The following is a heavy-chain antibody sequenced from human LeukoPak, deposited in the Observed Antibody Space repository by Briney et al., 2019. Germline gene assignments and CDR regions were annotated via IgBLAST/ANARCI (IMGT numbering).Heavy chain of an antibody. D-gene: IGHD5-18*01. V-gene: IGHV4-39*07. J-gene: IGHJ4*02. CDR3: ARVDTPMAFIDY. CDR1: DDSIRSSAYY. CDR2: IYYSGST. Sequence: SETLSLTCAVSDDSIRSSAYYWGWIRQPPGKGLEWIGSIYYSGSTYYNPSLKSRVTISIDTSKNQFSLKLSSVTAADTAVYYCARVDTPMAFIDYWGQGTLVTVSS.